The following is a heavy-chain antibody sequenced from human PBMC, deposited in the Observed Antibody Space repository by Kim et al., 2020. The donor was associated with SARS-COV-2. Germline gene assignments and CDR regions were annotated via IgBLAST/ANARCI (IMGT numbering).Heavy chain of an antibody. D-gene: IGHD6-13*01. Sequence: YGQKFQGRVTMTTDTSTSTAYMDLRSLRSDDTAVYYCARDQYSISWRFDYWGQGTLVTVSS. V-gene: IGHV1-18*01. J-gene: IGHJ4*02. CDR3: ARDQYSISWRFDY.